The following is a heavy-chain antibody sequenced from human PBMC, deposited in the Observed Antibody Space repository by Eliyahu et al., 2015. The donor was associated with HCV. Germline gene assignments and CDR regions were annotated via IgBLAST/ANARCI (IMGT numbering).Heavy chain of an antibody. V-gene: IGHV1-69*01. CDR3: ASSTGFWSDYYREDVFDY. Sequence: LEWMGGIIPFVGTANYAQKFQGRFTITADESTSTDYMELSSLRSEDTAVYYCASSTGFWSDYYREDVFDYWGQGTLVTVSS. CDR2: IIPFVGTA. J-gene: IGHJ4*02. D-gene: IGHD3-3*01.